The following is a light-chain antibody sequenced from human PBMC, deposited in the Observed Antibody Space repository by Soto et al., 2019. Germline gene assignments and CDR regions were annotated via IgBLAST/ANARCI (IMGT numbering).Light chain of an antibody. CDR3: SSFTTSGTVV. CDR1: SRDVGSYNF. V-gene: IGLV2-14*01. CDR2: EVT. Sequence: QSALTQPASVSGSPGQSITISCTGTSRDVGSYNFVSWYQQLPGKAPKLLIYEVTYRPSGVSNRFSGSKSGNTASLTISGLQAEDEADYYCSSFTTSGTVVFGGGTKLTVL. J-gene: IGLJ2*01.